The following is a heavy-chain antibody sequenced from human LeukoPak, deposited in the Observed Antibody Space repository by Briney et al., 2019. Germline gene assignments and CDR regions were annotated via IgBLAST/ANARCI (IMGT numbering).Heavy chain of an antibody. J-gene: IGHJ4*02. CDR2: IIPILGIP. Sequence: GASVKVSCKASGGTFSSYAISWVRQAPGQGLEWTGRIIPILGIPNYAQKFQGRVTITADRSTSTAYMELSSLRSEDTAIYYCARENGYEKMAPGYSSSWSLETFLDFWGQGTLVTVSS. V-gene: IGHV1-69*04. CDR3: ARENGYEKMAPGYSSSWSLETFLDF. D-gene: IGHD6-13*01. CDR1: GGTFSSYA.